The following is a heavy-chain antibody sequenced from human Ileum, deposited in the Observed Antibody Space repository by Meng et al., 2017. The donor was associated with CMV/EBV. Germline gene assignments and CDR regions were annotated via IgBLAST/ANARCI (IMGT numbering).Heavy chain of an antibody. CDR3: ARGPVAIYGVLYYYGMDV. Sequence: GESLKISCAASGFTFSNYGMHWVRQAPGKGLEWVAFIRYDGNYQYYADSVKGRFTISRDNSENTLYLQMNSLRGEDTAVYYCARGPVAIYGVLYYYGMDVWGQGTTVTVSS. V-gene: IGHV3-30*02. CDR1: GFTFSNYG. J-gene: IGHJ6*02. D-gene: IGHD3-3*01. CDR2: IRYDGNYQ.